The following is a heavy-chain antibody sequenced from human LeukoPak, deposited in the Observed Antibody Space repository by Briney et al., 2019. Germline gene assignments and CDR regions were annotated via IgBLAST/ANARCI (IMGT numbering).Heavy chain of an antibody. Sequence: GGSLRLSCAASGFTFSSYAMHWVRQAPGKGLEWVAVISYDGSNKYYADSVKGRFTISRDNSKNTLYLQMNSLRAEDTAVYYCARDLVSIDTATPGRIIDYWGQGTLVTVSS. CDR1: GFTFSSYA. CDR3: ARDLVSIDTATPGRIIDY. CDR2: ISYDGSNK. D-gene: IGHD5-18*01. J-gene: IGHJ4*02. V-gene: IGHV3-30-3*01.